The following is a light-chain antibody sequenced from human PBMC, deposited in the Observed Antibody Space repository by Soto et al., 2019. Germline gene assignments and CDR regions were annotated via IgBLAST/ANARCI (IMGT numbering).Light chain of an antibody. J-gene: IGKJ5*01. Sequence: EMGFKESAAPQCWKEWRRDTLSCGASQSVSSYLAWYQQKPGQAPRLLIYDASNRATGIPARFSGSGSGTDLTLTISSLEPEHFAVYYCQQRSNWPPTCGQGTRLEI. CDR2: DAS. CDR1: QSVSSY. V-gene: IGKV3-11*01. CDR3: QQRSNWPPT.